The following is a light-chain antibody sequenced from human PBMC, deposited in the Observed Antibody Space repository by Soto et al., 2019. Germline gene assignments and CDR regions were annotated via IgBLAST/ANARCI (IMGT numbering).Light chain of an antibody. CDR2: KAS. Sequence: DIQMTQSPSTLSASVGDRVTITCRASESIDSWLAWHQQKPGRAPKLLISKASSLESGVPSRFSGSGFGTEFTLTISSLQHDDFATYDCQQSNSYRAFGQGTKVEI. V-gene: IGKV1-5*03. J-gene: IGKJ1*01. CDR3: QQSNSYRA. CDR1: ESIDSW.